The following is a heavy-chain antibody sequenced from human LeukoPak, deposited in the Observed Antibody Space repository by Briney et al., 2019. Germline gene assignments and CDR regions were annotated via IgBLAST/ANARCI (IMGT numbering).Heavy chain of an antibody. Sequence: SVKVACKASGGTFSSYAISWVRQAPGQGLEWMGRIIPILGIANYAQKFQGRVTITADKSTSTAYMELSSLRSEDTAVYYCAKGRDTAMVAPDYWGQGTLVTVSS. D-gene: IGHD5-18*01. CDR1: GGTFSSYA. J-gene: IGHJ4*02. CDR2: IIPILGIA. V-gene: IGHV1-69*04. CDR3: AKGRDTAMVAPDY.